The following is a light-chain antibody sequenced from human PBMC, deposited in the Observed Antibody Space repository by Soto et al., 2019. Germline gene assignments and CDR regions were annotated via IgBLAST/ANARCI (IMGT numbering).Light chain of an antibody. J-gene: IGLJ3*02. V-gene: IGLV2-14*01. CDR1: TSDVGGYNH. CDR2: EVS. Sequence: QSALTQPASVSGSPGQSIAISCTGTTSDVGGYNHVSWYQQHPGKAPKLMIYEVSDRPSGVPNRFSGSKSGSTASLTISGLQAEAEADYYCSSYTSSRAWVFGGGTKLTVL. CDR3: SSYTSSRAWV.